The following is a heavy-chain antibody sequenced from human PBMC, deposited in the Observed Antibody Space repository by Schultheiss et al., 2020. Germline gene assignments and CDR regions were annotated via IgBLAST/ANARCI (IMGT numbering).Heavy chain of an antibody. CDR2: MSYDGSNK. J-gene: IGHJ5*02. D-gene: IGHD3/OR15-3a*01. V-gene: IGHV3-30*03. CDR1: GFTFNSFG. Sequence: GGSLRLSCAASGFTFNSFGMHWVRQAPGKGLEWVAVMSYDGSNKYYADSVKGRFTISRDNSKNTLYLQVNSLRAEDTAVYYCARGGVGLTDFRWTDPWGQGALVTVSS. CDR3: ARGGVGLTDFRWTDP.